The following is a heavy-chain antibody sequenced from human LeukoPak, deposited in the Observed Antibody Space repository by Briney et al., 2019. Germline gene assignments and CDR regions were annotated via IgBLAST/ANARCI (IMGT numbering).Heavy chain of an antibody. D-gene: IGHD5-24*01. CDR1: GFTFSSYS. CDR3: ARSGGGDGYNYGRTTDAFDI. CDR2: ISSSSSYI. J-gene: IGHJ3*02. Sequence: GGSLRLSCAASGFTFSSYSMNWVRQAPGKGLEWDSSISSSSSYIYYADSVKGRFTISRDNAKNSLYLQMNSLRAEDTAVYYCARSGGGDGYNYGRTTDAFDIWGQGTMVTVSS. V-gene: IGHV3-21*01.